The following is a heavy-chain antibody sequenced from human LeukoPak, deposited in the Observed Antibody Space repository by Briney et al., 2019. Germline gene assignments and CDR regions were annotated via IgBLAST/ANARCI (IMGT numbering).Heavy chain of an antibody. CDR1: GFTFSNYW. CDR2: IKQDGSEK. Sequence: GGSLRLSCAASGFTFSNYWMTWVRQAPGKGLEWVASIKQDGSEKYYVDSVKGRFTITRDNAKNSLYLQMNSLRAEDTAVFYCARDKSAGADTGSSFYYWGQGALVTVSS. J-gene: IGHJ4*02. V-gene: IGHV3-7*03. D-gene: IGHD3-10*01. CDR3: ARDKSAGADTGSSFYY.